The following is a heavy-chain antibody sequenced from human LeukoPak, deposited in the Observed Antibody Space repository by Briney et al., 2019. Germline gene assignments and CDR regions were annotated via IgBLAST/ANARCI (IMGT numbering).Heavy chain of an antibody. CDR1: GYTFTSYG. Sequence: ASVKVSCKASGYTFTSYGVSWVRQAPGQGLEWMGWISAYNGITNYAQKLQGRVTMTTDTSTSTAYMELRSLRSDDTAVYYCARDLLPGRGWYLSSLDYWGQGTLVTVSS. J-gene: IGHJ4*02. CDR2: ISAYNGIT. V-gene: IGHV1-18*01. CDR3: ARDLLPGRGWYLSSLDY. D-gene: IGHD6-19*01.